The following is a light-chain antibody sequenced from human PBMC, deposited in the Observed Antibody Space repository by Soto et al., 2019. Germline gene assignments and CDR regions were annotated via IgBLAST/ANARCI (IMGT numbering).Light chain of an antibody. J-gene: IGKJ3*01. CDR3: QQYDNLPPFT. V-gene: IGKV1-33*01. Sequence: DIQMTQSPSSLSASVGDRVTITCQASQDISNYLNWYQQKPGKAPKLLIYDASNLETGVPSRFSGSRSGTDFTFAISSLQPEDIATYYGQQYDNLPPFTFGPGTKVDIK. CDR1: QDISNY. CDR2: DAS.